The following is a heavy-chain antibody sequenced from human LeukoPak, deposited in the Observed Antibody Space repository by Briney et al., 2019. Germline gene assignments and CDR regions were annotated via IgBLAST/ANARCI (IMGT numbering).Heavy chain of an antibody. CDR3: ARDKYGSGSYSWSKRLDS. D-gene: IGHD3-10*01. V-gene: IGHV4-39*02. CDR1: GGSISSSSYY. CDR2: IYYSGST. J-gene: IGHJ4*02. Sequence: PSETLSLTCTVSGGSISSSSYYWGWIRQPPGKGLEWIGSIYYSGSTYYNPSLKSRVTISVDTSKNQFSLKLSSVTAADTAVYYCARDKYGSGSYSWSKRLDSWGQGTLVTVSS.